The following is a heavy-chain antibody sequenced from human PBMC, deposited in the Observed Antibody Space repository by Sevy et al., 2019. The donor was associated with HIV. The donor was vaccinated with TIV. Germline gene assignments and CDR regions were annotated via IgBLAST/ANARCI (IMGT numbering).Heavy chain of an antibody. CDR3: TRDDIYTHPWEFDW. Sequence: ASVKVSCKSSGYTFTDYYMHWVRQAPGQGLEWMGWINPNNGDSRSAQKFQGRVTLTRDMSFSTAYMELSRLRSDDTAIYFCTRDDIYTHPWEFDWWSHGALVTVSS. V-gene: IGHV1-2*02. CDR2: INPNNGDS. D-gene: IGHD1-26*01. J-gene: IGHJ4*01. CDR1: GYTFTDYY.